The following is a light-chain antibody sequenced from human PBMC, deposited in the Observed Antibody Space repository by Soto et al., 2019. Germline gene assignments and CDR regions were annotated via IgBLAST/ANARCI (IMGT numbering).Light chain of an antibody. V-gene: IGLV2-14*03. CDR3: SSYTSSTNFF. J-gene: IGLJ1*01. Sequence: QSALTQPASVSGSPGQSITISCTGTSSDVGAYNYVSWYQQHPGKAPKLMISDVTNRPSGVSNRFSGSKSGNTASLTISGLKAEDEAEDYCSSYTSSTNFFFGTGTKVTVL. CDR2: DVT. CDR1: SSDVGAYNY.